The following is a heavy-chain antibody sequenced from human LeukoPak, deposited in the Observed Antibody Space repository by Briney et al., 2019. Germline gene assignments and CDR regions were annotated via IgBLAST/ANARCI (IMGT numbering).Heavy chain of an antibody. V-gene: IGHV3-23*01. D-gene: IGHD5-12*01. CDR3: AKDMVVVATIPLDY. Sequence: PGGSLRLSCAASGITFSSYAMSWVRQAPGKGLEWVSAISGTGVNTYYADSVKGRFTISRDNSKNTLYLQINSLRAEDTAVYYCAKDMVVVATIPLDYWGQGTLVTVSS. CDR2: ISGTGVNT. J-gene: IGHJ4*02. CDR1: GITFSSYA.